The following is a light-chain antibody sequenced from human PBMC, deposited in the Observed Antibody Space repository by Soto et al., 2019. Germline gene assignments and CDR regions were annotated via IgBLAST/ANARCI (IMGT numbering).Light chain of an antibody. V-gene: IGKV3D-15*01. J-gene: IGKJ1*01. CDR2: DAS. CDR1: QSVTSS. CDR3: QQYNGYGR. Sequence: EIVMTQXPATXSXXXXXXVXXXXRASQSVTSSLAWYQHKPGQAPRLLIYDASERASAVPARFSGSGSGTDFTLTISSLEPDDFATYYCQQYNGYGRFGQGTKVDIK.